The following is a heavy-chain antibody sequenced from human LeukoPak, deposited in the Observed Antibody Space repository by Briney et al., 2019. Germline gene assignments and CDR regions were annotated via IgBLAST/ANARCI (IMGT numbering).Heavy chain of an antibody. J-gene: IGHJ4*02. CDR2: IGSGGSNT. CDR3: VKVWYGDHVGDY. D-gene: IGHD4-17*01. Sequence: GGSLRLSCAASGFTFSNDGMGWVRLAPGKGLEWISGIGSGGSNTYYADSVKGRFSISRDNSKNTLYLQMNSLRAEDTAMYYCVKVWYGDHVGDYWGQGTLVTVSS. V-gene: IGHV3-23*01. CDR1: GFTFSNDG.